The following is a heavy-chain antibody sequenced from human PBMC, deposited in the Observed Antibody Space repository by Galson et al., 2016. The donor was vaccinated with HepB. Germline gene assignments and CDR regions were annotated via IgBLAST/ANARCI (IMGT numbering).Heavy chain of an antibody. CDR2: ISGSGDSV. CDR3: AKDRTPWSYYGSGRYPLRGMDV. D-gene: IGHD3-10*01. J-gene: IGHJ6*02. V-gene: IGHV3-23*01. Sequence: SLRLSCAASGFSFGSYALSWVRQAPVKGLEWVSVISGSGDSVHHADSVKGRFTISRDKPKNTVYLQMNSLRAEDTAVYYCAKDRTPWSYYGSGRYPLRGMDVWGQGTTVTVFS. CDR1: GFSFGSYA.